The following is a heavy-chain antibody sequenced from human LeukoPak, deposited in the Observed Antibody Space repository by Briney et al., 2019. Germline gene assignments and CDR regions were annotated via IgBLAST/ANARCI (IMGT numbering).Heavy chain of an antibody. Sequence: SETLSLTCTVSGGSISSYYWSWIRQPPGKGLEGIGKIYYSGSTNYNPSLKSRVTISVDTSKNQFSLKLSSVTAADTAVYYCARGYFPTTVVTEDAFDIWGQGTMVTVSS. CDR1: GGSISSYY. CDR3: ARGYFPTTVVTEDAFDI. V-gene: IGHV4-59*01. CDR2: IYYSGST. D-gene: IGHD4-23*01. J-gene: IGHJ3*02.